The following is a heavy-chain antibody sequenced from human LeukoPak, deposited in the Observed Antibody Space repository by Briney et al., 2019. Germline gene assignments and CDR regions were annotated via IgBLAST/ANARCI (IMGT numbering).Heavy chain of an antibody. CDR3: ARGDYPAYY. D-gene: IGHD4-11*01. J-gene: IGHJ4*02. Sequence: PGRSLRPSCAASGFTFSSYGMHWVRQAPGKGLEWVAVISYDGSNKYYADSVKGRFTISRDNSKNTLYLQMNSLRAEDTAVYCCARGDYPAYYWGQGTLVTVSS. CDR1: GFTFSSYG. CDR2: ISYDGSNK. V-gene: IGHV3-30*03.